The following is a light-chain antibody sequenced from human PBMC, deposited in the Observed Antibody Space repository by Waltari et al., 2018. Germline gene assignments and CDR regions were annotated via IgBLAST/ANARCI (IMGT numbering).Light chain of an antibody. J-gene: IGKJ2*01. V-gene: IGKV4-1*01. Sequence: DIVLTQSPDSLAVSLSERATINCKSSQIVLSSSNNNNYLGWYQQIPGQTPKLLITWASTRESGVPYRFSGSGSGTDFTLAISSLQAEAVAVYFCQQCYTFPYTFGQGTKLEIK. CDR3: QQCYTFPYT. CDR1: QIVLSSSNNNNY. CDR2: WAS.